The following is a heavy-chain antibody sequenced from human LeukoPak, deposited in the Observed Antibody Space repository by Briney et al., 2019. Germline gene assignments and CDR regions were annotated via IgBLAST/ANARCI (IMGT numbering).Heavy chain of an antibody. J-gene: IGHJ4*02. Sequence: GGSLRLSCIGSGFNFGHFPISWLRQFPRRSPEFVSSISDTGKVVFYRDSVRGRATVSWDYSRSTLYLQLSEVRGDDTVVYYCDNGEWWGPGTQVVVSS. CDR3: DNGEW. CDR1: GFNFGHFP. V-gene: IGHV3-23*01. CDR2: ISDTGKVV. D-gene: IGHD3-3*01.